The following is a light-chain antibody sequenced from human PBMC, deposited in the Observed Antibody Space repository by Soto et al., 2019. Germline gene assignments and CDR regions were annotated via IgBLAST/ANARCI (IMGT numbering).Light chain of an antibody. V-gene: IGLV2-11*01. CDR1: SSDVVGYNS. CDR3: SSYTSAYGYRLV. Sequence: QSVLTQPRSVSGSPGQSVTISCTGTSSDVVGYNSVSWYQQHPDKAPKFMIYDVSKRPSGVPDRFSGSKSGNTASLTISGLQAEDEATYFCSSYTSAYGYRLVFGTGTKVTVL. CDR2: DVS. J-gene: IGLJ1*01.